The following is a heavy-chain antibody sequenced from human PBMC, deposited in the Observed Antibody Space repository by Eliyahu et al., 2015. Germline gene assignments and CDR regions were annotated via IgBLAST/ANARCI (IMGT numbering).Heavy chain of an antibody. D-gene: IGHD3-10*01. J-gene: IGHJ5*02. V-gene: IGHV1-2*02. CDR3: ARDLGITMVRGVQPQPDKKYNWFDP. CDR1: GYTFTGYY. CDR2: INPNSGGT. Sequence: QVQLVQSGAEVKKPGASVKVSCKASGYTFTGYYXHWVRQAPGQGLEWMGWINPNSGGTNYAQKFQGRVTMTRDTSISTAYMELSRLRSDDTAVYYCARDLGITMVRGVQPQPDKKYNWFDPWGQGTLVTVSS.